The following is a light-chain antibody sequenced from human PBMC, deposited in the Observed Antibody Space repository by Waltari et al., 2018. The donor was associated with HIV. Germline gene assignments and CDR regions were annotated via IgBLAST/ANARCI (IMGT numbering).Light chain of an antibody. V-gene: IGLV2-8*01. CDR2: EVS. Sequence: QSALTPPPSASGSPGQSVPISCTGTSSDVGGYNYVSWYQQHPGTAPKLMIYEVSKPPAGGPYRFSCAKSGNAASRTVSGLQAEDEADYYCNAYAGSNNWVFGGGTKLTVL. CDR1: SSDVGGYNY. CDR3: NAYAGSNNWV. J-gene: IGLJ3*02.